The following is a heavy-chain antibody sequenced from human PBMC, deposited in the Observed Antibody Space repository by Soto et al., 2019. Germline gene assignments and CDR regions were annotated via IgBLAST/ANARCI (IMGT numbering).Heavy chain of an antibody. Sequence: DVQLVESGGGLVQPGVSLRLSCAASGFTFSDHYMDWVRQAPGKGLEWVGRIRNRPNSYTTPYAASVKGRFAVLRDDSENVVYLQMNDLKTEDTAVYYCVRDSGRGFYFDYWGQGAQVTVSS. V-gene: IGHV3-72*01. CDR2: IRNRPNSYTT. CDR3: VRDSGRGFYFDY. D-gene: IGHD3-10*01. J-gene: IGHJ4*02. CDR1: GFTFSDHY.